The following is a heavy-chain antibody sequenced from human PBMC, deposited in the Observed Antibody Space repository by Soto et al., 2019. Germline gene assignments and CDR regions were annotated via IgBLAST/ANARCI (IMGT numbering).Heavy chain of an antibody. CDR1: GFTFSSYA. CDR3: ARALTTVTTGYYYYYGMDV. Sequence: GGSLRLSCAASGFTFSSYAMSWVRQAPGKGLEWVSAISGSGGSTYYADSVKGRFTISRDNAKNSLYLQMNSLRAEDTAVYYCARALTTVTTGYYYYYGMDVWGQGTTVTVSS. CDR2: ISGSGGST. D-gene: IGHD4-17*01. V-gene: IGHV3-23*01. J-gene: IGHJ6*02.